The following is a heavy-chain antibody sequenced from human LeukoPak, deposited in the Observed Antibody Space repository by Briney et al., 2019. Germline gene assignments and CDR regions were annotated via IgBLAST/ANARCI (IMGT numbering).Heavy chain of an antibody. CDR2: MYYSGST. D-gene: IGHD6-6*01. J-gene: IGHJ4*02. V-gene: IGHV4-30-4*07. CDR3: ARVSSSSSFDY. Sequence: SQTLSLTCAVSGGSISSGDYSWSWIRQPPGKGLEWIGYMYYSGSTYSNLSLKSRVTISVDTSKNQFSLKLSSVTAADTAVYYCARVSSSSSFDYWGQGTLVTVSS. CDR1: GGSISSGDYS.